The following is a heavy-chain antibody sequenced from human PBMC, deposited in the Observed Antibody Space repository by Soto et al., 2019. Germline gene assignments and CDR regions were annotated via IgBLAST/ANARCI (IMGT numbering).Heavy chain of an antibody. CDR1: GYTFTSYG. CDR2: ISAYNGNT. Sequence: GASVKVSFKASGYTFTSYGISRLRQAPGQGLEWMGWISAYNGNTNYAQKLQGRVTMTTDTSTSTAYMELRSLRSDDTAVYYCARGGGTVVTYGNWFDPWGQGTLVTVSS. V-gene: IGHV1-18*01. J-gene: IGHJ5*02. CDR3: ARGGGTVVTYGNWFDP. D-gene: IGHD2-21*02.